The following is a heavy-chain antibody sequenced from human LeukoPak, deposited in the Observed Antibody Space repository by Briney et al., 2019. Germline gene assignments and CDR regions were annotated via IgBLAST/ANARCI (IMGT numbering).Heavy chain of an antibody. CDR1: GGSISSGGSY. CDR2: IYYSGST. Sequence: SQTLSLTCTVSGGSISSGGSYWSWIRQPPGKGLEWIGYIYYSGSTYYNPSLKSRVTISVDTSKNQFSLKLSSVTAADTAVYYCARGEYSGYDDDAFDIWGQGTMVTVSS. V-gene: IGHV4-31*03. CDR3: ARGEYSGYDDDAFDI. J-gene: IGHJ3*02. D-gene: IGHD5-12*01.